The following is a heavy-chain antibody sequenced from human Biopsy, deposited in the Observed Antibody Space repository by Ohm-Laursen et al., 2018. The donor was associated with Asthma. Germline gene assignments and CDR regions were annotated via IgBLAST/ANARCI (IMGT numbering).Heavy chain of an antibody. CDR1: RFTFSSYG. J-gene: IGHJ4*02. V-gene: IGHV3-30*18. CDR2: ISYDGSDK. D-gene: IGHD5-12*01. CDR3: AKRRGYSGHDNDY. Sequence: SLRLSCAASRFTFSSYGMHWVRQAPGKGLEWVAYISYDGSDKYYADSVKGRFTISRDNSKNTLYLQMDSMRPEDTAVYYCAKRRGYSGHDNDYWGQGTLVIVSS.